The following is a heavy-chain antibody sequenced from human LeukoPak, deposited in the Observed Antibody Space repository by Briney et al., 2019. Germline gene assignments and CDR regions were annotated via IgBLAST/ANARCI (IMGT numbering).Heavy chain of an antibody. V-gene: IGHV1-18*01. CDR1: GYTFTSYG. D-gene: IGHD6-19*01. CDR2: ISAYNGST. CDR3: ARPSAVAGVFDY. Sequence: ASVKVSCKASGYTFTSYGISWVRQAPGQGLEWMGWISAYNGSTNYAQKLQGRVTMTTDTSTSTAYMELRSLRSDDTAVYYCARPSAVAGVFDYWGQGTLVTVSS. J-gene: IGHJ4*02.